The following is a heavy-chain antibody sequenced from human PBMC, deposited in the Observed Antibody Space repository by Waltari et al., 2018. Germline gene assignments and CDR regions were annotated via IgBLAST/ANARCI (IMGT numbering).Heavy chain of an antibody. Sequence: QVQLVQSGAEVKKPGSSVKASCKASGCTFTSYAISWVRPPPVPGLEWMGGIIPSFGTANDAQKFQGRVTITADESTSTAYMELSSLRSEDTAVYYCARDSVRPAGASFDYWGQGTLVTVSS. J-gene: IGHJ4*02. CDR3: ARDSVRPAGASFDY. D-gene: IGHD1-26*01. V-gene: IGHV1-69*13. CDR1: GCTFTSYA. CDR2: IIPSFGTA.